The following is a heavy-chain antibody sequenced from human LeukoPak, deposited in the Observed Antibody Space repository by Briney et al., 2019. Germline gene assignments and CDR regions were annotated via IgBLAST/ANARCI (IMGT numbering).Heavy chain of an antibody. V-gene: IGHV1-2*02. D-gene: IGHD4-17*01. Sequence: GASVKVSCKTFGYTVTGNGYYMHWVRQAPGQGLEFMGWVNPNTGGTNYAQKFQGRVTMTWDTSTTTAYMELSSLTSDDTAVYFCNYGAKFDYWGQGALVTVSS. CDR3: NYGAKFDY. CDR1: GYTVTGNGYY. J-gene: IGHJ4*02. CDR2: VNPNTGGT.